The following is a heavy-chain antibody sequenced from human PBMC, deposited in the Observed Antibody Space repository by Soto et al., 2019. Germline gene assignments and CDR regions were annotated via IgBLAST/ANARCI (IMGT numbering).Heavy chain of an antibody. CDR2: IYSSGNT. CDR1: GFTVSSND. Sequence: EVQLVESGGGLIQPGGSLRLSCAASGFTVSSNDMSWVRQAPGKGLEWVSLIYSSGNTYYADSVKGRFTISRDNSKNTLYLPMNSLRAEDTAVYYCASRPLNTNSGYWGQGTQVTVSS. D-gene: IGHD2-8*01. V-gene: IGHV3-53*01. J-gene: IGHJ4*02. CDR3: ASRPLNTNSGY.